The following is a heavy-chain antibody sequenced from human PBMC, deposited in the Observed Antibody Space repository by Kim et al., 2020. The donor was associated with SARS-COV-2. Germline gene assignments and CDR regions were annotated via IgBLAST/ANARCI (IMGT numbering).Heavy chain of an antibody. J-gene: IGHJ5*01. CDR3: ARDIRGALRGIEVEPAATFDT. CDR2: IYYSGST. D-gene: IGHD2-2*01. CDR1: GGSISSSSYY. V-gene: IGHV4-39*02. Sequence: SETLSLTCTVSGGSISSSSYYWGWIRQPPGKGLEWIGRIYYSGSTYYNPSLKSRVTISVDTSKNQFSLKLSSVTAANTAVYYCARDIRGALRGIEVEPAATFDTWGQGTLVTVSS.